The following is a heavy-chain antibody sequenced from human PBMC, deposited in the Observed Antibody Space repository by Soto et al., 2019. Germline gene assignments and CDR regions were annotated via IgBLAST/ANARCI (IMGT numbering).Heavy chain of an antibody. CDR2: ISWNSGSI. CDR3: TKGLLLRNYCSSTSCYTGGAFDI. D-gene: IGHD2-2*02. CDR1: GFTFDDYA. Sequence: GGSLRLSCAASGFTFDDYAMHWVRQAPGKGLEWVSGISWNSGSIGYADSVKGRFTISRDNAKNSLYLQMNSLRAEDTALYYCTKGLLLRNYCSSTSCYTGGAFDIWGQGTMVTVSS. J-gene: IGHJ3*02. V-gene: IGHV3-9*01.